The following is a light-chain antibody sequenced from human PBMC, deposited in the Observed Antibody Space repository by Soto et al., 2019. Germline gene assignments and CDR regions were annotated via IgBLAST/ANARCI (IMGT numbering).Light chain of an antibody. V-gene: IGKV3D-20*02. J-gene: IGKJ1*01. CDR2: GTS. Sequence: VSTQSPSTLSSSPGERATLXCMSSQSVSNSSLAWYQQRPGQAPRLLIYGTSSRATGIPDRFSGSGSGTDFTPTICSLHPEDFAGYYCQQCSIWPCRFGHVT. CDR3: QQCSIWPCR. CDR1: QSVSNSS.